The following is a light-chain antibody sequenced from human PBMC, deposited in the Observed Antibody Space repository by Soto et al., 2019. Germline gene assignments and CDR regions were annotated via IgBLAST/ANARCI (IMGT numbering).Light chain of an antibody. CDR2: EVS. J-gene: IGLJ3*02. CDR1: NSDVGSYNY. V-gene: IGLV2-14*01. Sequence: QSALTQPASVSGSPGQSITISCTGTNSDVGSYNYVSWYQQHPGKAPQLMIYEVSDRPSGVSIRFSGSKSGNTASLTISGLQAEDEADYYCSSYATSSTLVFGGGTKVIVL. CDR3: SSYATSSTLV.